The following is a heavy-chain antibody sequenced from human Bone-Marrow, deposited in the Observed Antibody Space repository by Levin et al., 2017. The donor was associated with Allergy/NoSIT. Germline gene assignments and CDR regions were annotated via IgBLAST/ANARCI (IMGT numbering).Heavy chain of an antibody. Sequence: PGGSLRLSCAASGFSFGSFEMNWVRQAPGKGLEWISYISTSGSSIFYADSVKGRFTTSRDNAKNSLYLQMDSLGAEDTAVYYCARLRYTLPHGPEWGQGTLVTVSS. J-gene: IGHJ4*02. V-gene: IGHV3-48*03. CDR1: GFSFGSFE. D-gene: IGHD3-16*02. CDR2: ISTSGSSI. CDR3: ARLRYTLPHGPE.